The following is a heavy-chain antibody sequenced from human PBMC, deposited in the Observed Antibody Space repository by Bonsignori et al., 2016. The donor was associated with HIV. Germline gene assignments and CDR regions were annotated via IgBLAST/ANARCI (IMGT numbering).Heavy chain of an antibody. CDR2: ISSSSSYI. V-gene: IGHV3-21*01. Sequence: WIRQPPGKGLEWVSSISSSSSYIYYADSVKGRFTISRDNAKNSLYLQMNSLRAEDTAVYYCAAERQAVQLERRGYWGQGTLVTVSS. CDR3: AAERQAVQLERRGY. D-gene: IGHD1-1*01. J-gene: IGHJ4*02.